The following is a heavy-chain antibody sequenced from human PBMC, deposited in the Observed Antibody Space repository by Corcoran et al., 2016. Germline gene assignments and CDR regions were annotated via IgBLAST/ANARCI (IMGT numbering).Heavy chain of an antibody. Sequence: QVQLVQSGAEVKKPGASVRVSCKASGYTFTSYSISWVRQAPGQGLEWMGWNSAYDGNTNYAQKFQGRVTMTTDASTSTAYMELRSLTSDDTAVYYGARSLTNEWLVRFSLANWGQGTLVTVSS. CDR3: ARSLTNEWLVRFSLAN. V-gene: IGHV1-18*01. CDR2: NSAYDGNT. D-gene: IGHD6-19*01. J-gene: IGHJ4*02. CDR1: GYTFTSYS.